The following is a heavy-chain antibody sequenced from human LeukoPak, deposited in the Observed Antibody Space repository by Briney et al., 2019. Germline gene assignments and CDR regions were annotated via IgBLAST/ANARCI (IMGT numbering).Heavy chain of an antibody. CDR3: ARGGAPGNYPFDF. D-gene: IGHD1-7*01. CDR2: INPRGGST. V-gene: IGHV1-46*01. J-gene: IGHJ4*02. Sequence: ASVKVSCKASGYTFTTYYMHWVRQAPGQGLEWVGIINPRGGSTTYAQKFQGRVTMTRDTSTSTVYMELSSLKSDDTAVYYCARGGAPGNYPFDFWGQGTLVTVSS. CDR1: GYTFTTYY.